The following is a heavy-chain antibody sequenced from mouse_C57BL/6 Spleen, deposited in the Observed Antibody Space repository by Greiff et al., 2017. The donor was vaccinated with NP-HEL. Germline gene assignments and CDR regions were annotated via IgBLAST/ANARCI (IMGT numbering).Heavy chain of an antibody. V-gene: IGHV5-6*02. CDR3: ARPLSTVVATGDYFDY. CDR2: ISSGGSYT. CDR1: GFTFSSYG. D-gene: IGHD1-1*01. J-gene: IGHJ2*01. Sequence: EVKLVESGGDLVKPGGSLKLSCAASGFTFSSYGMSWVRQTPDKRLEWVATISSGGSYTYYPDSVKGRFTISRDNAKNTLYLQMSSLKSEDTAMYYCARPLSTVVATGDYFDYWGQGTTLTVSS.